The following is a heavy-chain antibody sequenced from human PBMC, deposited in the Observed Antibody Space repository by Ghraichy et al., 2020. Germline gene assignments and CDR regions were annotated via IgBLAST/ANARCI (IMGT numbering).Heavy chain of an antibody. J-gene: IGHJ6*02. CDR3: ARGKGTGTTFHPYYYYGMDV. CDR1: GGTFSSYA. D-gene: IGHD1-1*01. Sequence: SVKVSCKASGGTFSSYAISWVRQAPGQGLEWMGRIIPILGIANYAQKFQGRVTITADKSTSTAYMELSSLRSEDTAVYYCARGKGTGTTFHPYYYYGMDVSGQGTTVTVSS. CDR2: IIPILGIA. V-gene: IGHV1-69*04.